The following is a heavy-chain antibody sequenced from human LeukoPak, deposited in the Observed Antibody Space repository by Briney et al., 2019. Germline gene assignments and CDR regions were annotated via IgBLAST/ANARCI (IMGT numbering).Heavy chain of an antibody. D-gene: IGHD5-12*01. CDR1: GFPVTTKD. CDR3: AKDQAITRD. J-gene: IGHJ4*02. Sequence: GGSLRLSCAASGFPVTTKDMTWIRQAPGKGLEWVSVTYSGGSTFFADFVNGRFSISRDQSQNTLYLQMNSLRAEDTAVYYCAKDQAITRDWGQGTLVTVSS. CDR2: TYSGGST. V-gene: IGHV3-66*01.